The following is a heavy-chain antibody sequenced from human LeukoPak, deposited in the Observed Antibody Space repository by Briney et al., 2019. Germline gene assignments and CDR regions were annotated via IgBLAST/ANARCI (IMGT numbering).Heavy chain of an antibody. CDR1: GGSISSSSYY. Sequence: SETLSLTCTVSGGSISSSSYYWGWIRQPPGKGLEWIGSIYYSGSTYYNPSLKSRVTISVDTSKNQFSLKLSSVTAADTAVYYCARDGASGGSWDLYYFDYWGQGTLVTVSS. V-gene: IGHV4-39*07. J-gene: IGHJ4*02. D-gene: IGHD2-15*01. CDR3: ARDGASGGSWDLYYFDY. CDR2: IYYSGST.